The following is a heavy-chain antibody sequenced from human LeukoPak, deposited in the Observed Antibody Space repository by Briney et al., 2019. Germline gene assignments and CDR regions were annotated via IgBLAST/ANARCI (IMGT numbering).Heavy chain of an antibody. D-gene: IGHD4-11*01. J-gene: IGHJ3*02. Sequence: ASVKVSCKASGYTFTSYGIIWVRQAPGQGLEWMGWISAYNGNTNYAQKLQGRVTMTTDTSTSTAYMELRSLRSDDTAVYYCAREEIGSSYGAFDIWGQGTMVTVSS. CDR2: ISAYNGNT. CDR1: GYTFTSYG. V-gene: IGHV1-18*01. CDR3: AREEIGSSYGAFDI.